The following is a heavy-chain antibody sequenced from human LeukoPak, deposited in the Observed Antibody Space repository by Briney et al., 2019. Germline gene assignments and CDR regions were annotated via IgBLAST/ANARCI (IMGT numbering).Heavy chain of an antibody. V-gene: IGHV1-2*06. Sequence: VASVKVSCKASGYTFTSYYMHWVRQAPGQGLEWMGRINPNIGGTNYAQKFQGRVTMTRDTSISTIYMELSRLRSDDTAVYYCARVGAGLNDAFDIWGHGTMVTVSS. CDR2: INPNIGGT. CDR3: ARVGAGLNDAFDI. J-gene: IGHJ3*02. D-gene: IGHD1-26*01. CDR1: GYTFTSYY.